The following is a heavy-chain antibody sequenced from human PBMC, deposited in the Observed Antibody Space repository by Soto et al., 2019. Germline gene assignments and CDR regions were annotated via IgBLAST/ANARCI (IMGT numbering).Heavy chain of an antibody. V-gene: IGHV4-59*01. CDR1: GGSISSYY. D-gene: IGHD3-22*01. Sequence: LSETLSLTCTVSGGSISSYYWSWIRQPPGKGLEWIGYIYYSGSTNYNPSLKSRVTISVDTSKNQFSLKLSSVTAADTAVYYCARAPYYYDSSGYYGMDVWGQGTTVTVSS. J-gene: IGHJ6*02. CDR2: IYYSGST. CDR3: ARAPYYYDSSGYYGMDV.